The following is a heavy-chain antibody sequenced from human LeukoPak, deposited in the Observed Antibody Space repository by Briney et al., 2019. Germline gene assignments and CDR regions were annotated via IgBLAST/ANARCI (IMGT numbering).Heavy chain of an antibody. Sequence: GGSLRLSCAASGFTFSSYSMNWVRQAPGKGLEWVSYITSGSSTIYYADSVKGRFTISRDNVKNSLYLQMNSLRAEDTAVYYCARDREWLFDSWGQGTLVIVSS. CDR2: ITSGSSTI. V-gene: IGHV3-48*01. D-gene: IGHD5-12*01. CDR1: GFTFSSYS. CDR3: ARDREWLFDS. J-gene: IGHJ4*02.